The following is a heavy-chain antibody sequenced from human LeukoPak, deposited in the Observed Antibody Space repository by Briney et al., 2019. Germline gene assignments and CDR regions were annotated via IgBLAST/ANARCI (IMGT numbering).Heavy chain of an antibody. J-gene: IGHJ4*02. Sequence: GGSLRLSCAASGFAFSSYAMTWVRRAPGKGLEWVSTFSGGGSTKYYADSVKGRFTISRDNSNLYLQMNRLGADDTVVYYCAKMTTGWQFDYWGQGTLVTVSS. CDR3: AKMTTGWQFDY. CDR1: GFAFSSYA. CDR2: FSGGGSTK. D-gene: IGHD6-19*01. V-gene: IGHV3-23*01.